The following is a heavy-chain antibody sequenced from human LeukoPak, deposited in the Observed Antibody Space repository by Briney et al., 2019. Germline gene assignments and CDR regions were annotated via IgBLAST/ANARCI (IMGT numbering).Heavy chain of an antibody. CDR2: ITWNSDDM. D-gene: IGHD1-1*01. V-gene: IGHV3-9*01. CDR3: TRVTSWRTGFDY. Sequence: PGRSLRLSCAASGFSFEAYGMSWVRQAPGKGLEWVSGITWNSDDMAYADSVKGRFTISRDNAKNCLYLQMNSLTVEDTALYYCTRVTSWRTGFDYWGQGTLVTVSP. CDR1: GFSFEAYG. J-gene: IGHJ4*02.